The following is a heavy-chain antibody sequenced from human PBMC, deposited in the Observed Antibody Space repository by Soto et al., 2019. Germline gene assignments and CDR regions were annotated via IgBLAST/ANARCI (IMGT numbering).Heavy chain of an antibody. CDR1: GYSFAGYW. Sequence: GESLKISCKGSGYSFAGYWITWVRQKPGKVLEWMGRIDPSDSQTYYSPSFRGHVTISVTKSITTVFLQWSSLRASATAMYYCARQIYDSDTGPNIQYDFDSWGQGXPVTVHS. D-gene: IGHD5-12*01. CDR3: ARQIYDSDTGPNIQYDFDS. V-gene: IGHV5-10-1*01. CDR2: IDPSDSQT. J-gene: IGHJ4*02.